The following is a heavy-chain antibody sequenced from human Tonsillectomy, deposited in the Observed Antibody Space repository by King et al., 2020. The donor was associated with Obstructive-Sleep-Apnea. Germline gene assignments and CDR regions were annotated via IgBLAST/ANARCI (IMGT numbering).Heavy chain of an antibody. CDR2: INYSGTTI. CDR3: ARESDTSQ. Sequence: VQLVESGGGLVKPGGSLRLSCAASGFTSKDYYMSWIRQAPGRGLEWIAYINYSGTTIQYADSVKGRFTISRDNTKNSLYLQMNSLRVDDTAVYYCARESDTSQWGRGTLVTVSS. CDR1: GFTSKDYY. V-gene: IGHV3-11*01. J-gene: IGHJ4*02.